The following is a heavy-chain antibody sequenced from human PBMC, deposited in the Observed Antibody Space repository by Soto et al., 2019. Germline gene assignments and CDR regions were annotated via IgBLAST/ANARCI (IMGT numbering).Heavy chain of an antibody. V-gene: IGHV1-69*02. Sequence: QVQLVQSGAEVKKPGSSVKVSCKASGGTFSSYTISWVRQAPGQGLEWMGRIIPILGIANYAQKFQGRVTITADKSTSTAYMELSSLRSEDTAVYYCATTEGEYYDFWSGYYRNYYYYLDVWGKGTTVTVSS. CDR3: ATTEGEYYDFWSGYYRNYYYYLDV. CDR1: GGTFSSYT. CDR2: IIPILGIA. J-gene: IGHJ6*03. D-gene: IGHD3-3*01.